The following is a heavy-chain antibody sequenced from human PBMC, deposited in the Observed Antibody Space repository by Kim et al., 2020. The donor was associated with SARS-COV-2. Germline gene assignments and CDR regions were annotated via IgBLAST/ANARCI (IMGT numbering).Heavy chain of an antibody. CDR1: GFTFSSYA. J-gene: IGHJ4*02. V-gene: IGHV3-23*01. CDR3: AKDAKRRIFGVVMTNLYFDY. Sequence: GGSLRLSCAASGFTFSSYAMSWVRQAPGKGLEWVSAISGSGGSTYYADSVKGRFTISRDNSKNTLYLQMNSLRAEDTAVYYCAKDAKRRIFGVVMTNLYFDYWGQGTLVTVSS. D-gene: IGHD3-3*01. CDR2: ISGSGGST.